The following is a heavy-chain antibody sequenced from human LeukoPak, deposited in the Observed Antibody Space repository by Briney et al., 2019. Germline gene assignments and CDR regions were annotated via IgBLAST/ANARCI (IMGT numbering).Heavy chain of an antibody. J-gene: IGHJ6*03. D-gene: IGHD1-26*01. Sequence: PGGALRLSCAASGCSFSTYAMSWVRQAPGKGLEWVSASSAGGATIYFADSVKGRFTVSRDNSKNNLYLHMNSLRAEDTAIYYCAKDSGGTYFYYYYYMDVWGKGNPVTVSS. CDR1: GCSFSTYA. V-gene: IGHV3-23*01. CDR2: SSAGGATI. CDR3: AKDSGGTYFYYYYYMDV.